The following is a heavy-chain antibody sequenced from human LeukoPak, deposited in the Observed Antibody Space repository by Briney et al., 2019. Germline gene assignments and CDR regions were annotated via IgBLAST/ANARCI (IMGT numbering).Heavy chain of an antibody. J-gene: IGHJ4*02. CDR1: GYTFTSYG. Sequence: ASVKVSCKASGYTFTSYGISWVRQAPGQGLEWMGWISAYNGNTNYAQKLQGRVTTTDTSTSTAYMELRSLRSDDTAVYYCARARGYYYDSSAGAADYWGQGTLVTVSS. D-gene: IGHD3-22*01. CDR2: ISAYNGNT. V-gene: IGHV1-18*01. CDR3: ARARGYYYDSSAGAADY.